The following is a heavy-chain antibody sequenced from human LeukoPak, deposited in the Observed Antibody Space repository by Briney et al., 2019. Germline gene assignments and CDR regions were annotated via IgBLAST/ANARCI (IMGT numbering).Heavy chain of an antibody. V-gene: IGHV5-51*01. CDR1: GYSFTTYW. CDR2: IYPGDSDT. D-gene: IGHD2-2*01. CDR3: ARQGVGSSTSGETEFDC. J-gene: IGHJ4*02. Sequence: GESLKISCKGSGYSFTTYWIGWVRQMPGKGLKWMGIIYPGDSDTRYSPSFQGQVTISADKSISTAYLQWSSLKASDTAMYYCARQGVGSSTSGETEFDCWGQGTLVTVSS.